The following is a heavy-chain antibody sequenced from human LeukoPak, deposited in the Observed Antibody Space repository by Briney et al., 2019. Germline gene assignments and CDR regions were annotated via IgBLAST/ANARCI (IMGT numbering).Heavy chain of an antibody. CDR1: GCTFSSYA. CDR3: AKDLPYCSSTSCGKYNWFDP. Sequence: GGSLRLSCAASGCTFSSYAMSWVRQAPGKGLEWVSAISGSGGSTYYADSVKGRFTISRDNSKNTLCLQMNSLRAEDTAVYYCAKDLPYCSSTSCGKYNWFDPWGQGTLLTVSS. D-gene: IGHD2-2*01. V-gene: IGHV3-23*01. J-gene: IGHJ5*02. CDR2: ISGSGGST.